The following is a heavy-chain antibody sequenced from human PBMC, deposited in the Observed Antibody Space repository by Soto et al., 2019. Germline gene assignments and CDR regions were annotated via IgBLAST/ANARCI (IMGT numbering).Heavy chain of an antibody. J-gene: IGHJ3*02. Sequence: QVQLQQWGAGLLKPSETLSLTCSVSGGFVSSGSYYCSWIRQPPEKGLEWIGEMSHSGVTHFNPSLKSRVIISVDTSKNQFSLKLSSVTAADTALYYCAGVDRGTATTVVDDFDIWGPGTMVTVSS. CDR2: MSHSGVT. V-gene: IGHV4-34*01. CDR3: AGVDRGTATTVVDDFDI. D-gene: IGHD1-1*01. CDR1: GGFVSSGSYY.